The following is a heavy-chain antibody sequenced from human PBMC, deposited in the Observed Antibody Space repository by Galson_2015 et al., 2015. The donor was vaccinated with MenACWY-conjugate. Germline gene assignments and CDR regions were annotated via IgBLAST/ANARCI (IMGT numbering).Heavy chain of an antibody. CDR2: IASGTGSTI. Sequence: SLRLSCAASGFTFSTYNIHWVRQAPGKGLEWLSFIASGTGSTIHYTDSVKGRFTISRDNAKNSLYLQMNSLRDEDTALYYCGRDNNWAVDFWGPGTLVTVSS. D-gene: IGHD5-24*01. V-gene: IGHV3-48*02. CDR3: GRDNNWAVDF. J-gene: IGHJ4*02. CDR1: GFTFSTYN.